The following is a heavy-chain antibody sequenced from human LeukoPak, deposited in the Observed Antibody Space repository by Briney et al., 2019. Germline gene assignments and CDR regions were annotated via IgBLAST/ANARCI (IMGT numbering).Heavy chain of an antibody. Sequence: ETLSLTCTVSGDSISSYYWSWVRQAPGKGLEWVSVLYRGGNTYYADSVRGRFTISRDNSKNMVYLQMNSLTAEDTAVYYCARDRIEGATSDFNYWGQGTQVTVSS. V-gene: IGHV3-66*01. CDR3: ARDRIEGATSDFNY. CDR2: LYRGGNT. J-gene: IGHJ4*02. D-gene: IGHD2-21*01. CDR1: GDSISSYY.